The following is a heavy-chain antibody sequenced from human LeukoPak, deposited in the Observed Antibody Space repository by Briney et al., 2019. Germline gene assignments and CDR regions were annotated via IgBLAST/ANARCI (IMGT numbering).Heavy chain of an antibody. Sequence: ASVKVSRKASGYTFTGYYMHWVRQAPGQGLEWMGWINPNSGGTNYAQKFQGWVTMTRDTSISTAYMELSRLRSDDTAVYYCARARFLGDYDILTGSPRDGMDVWGQGTTVTVSS. CDR1: GYTFTGYY. V-gene: IGHV1-2*04. CDR2: INPNSGGT. J-gene: IGHJ6*02. D-gene: IGHD3-9*01. CDR3: ARARFLGDYDILTGSPRDGMDV.